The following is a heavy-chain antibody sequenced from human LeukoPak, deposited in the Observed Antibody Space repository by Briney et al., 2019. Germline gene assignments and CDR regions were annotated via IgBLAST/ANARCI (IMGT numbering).Heavy chain of an antibody. J-gene: IGHJ4*02. CDR3: ASLMVRGSPTDY. CDR1: GFTFSSYS. Sequence: PGGSLRLSCAASGFTFSSYSMNWVRQAPGKGLEWVSSISSSSSYIYYADSVKGRFTISRDNAKNSLYLQMNSLRAEDTAVYYCASLMVRGSPTDYWGQGTLVTVSS. CDR2: ISSSSSYI. D-gene: IGHD3-10*01. V-gene: IGHV3-21*01.